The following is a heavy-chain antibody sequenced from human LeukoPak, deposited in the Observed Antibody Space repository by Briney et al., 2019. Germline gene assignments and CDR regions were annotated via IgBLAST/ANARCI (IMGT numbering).Heavy chain of an antibody. D-gene: IGHD3-22*01. V-gene: IGHV3-48*02. CDR3: ARDPPITMIVVGGVSAFDI. CDR2: ISSSSSTI. J-gene: IGHJ3*02. CDR1: GFTFSSYS. Sequence: GGSLRLSCAASGFTFSSYSMNWVRQAPGKGLEWVSYISSSSSTIYYADSVKGRFTISRDNAKNSLYLKMNSLRDEDTAVYYCARDPPITMIVVGGVSAFDIWGQGTMVTVSS.